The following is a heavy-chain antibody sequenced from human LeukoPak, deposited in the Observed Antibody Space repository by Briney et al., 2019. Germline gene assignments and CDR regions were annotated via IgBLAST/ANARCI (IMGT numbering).Heavy chain of an antibody. J-gene: IGHJ4*02. CDR3: ARGVEYSSSSGLGY. D-gene: IGHD6-6*01. Sequence: SETLSLTCTVSSGSISSYYWSWIRQPPGKGLEWIGYIYYSGSTNYNPSLKSRVTISVNTSKNQFSLKLSSVTAVDTAVYYCARGVEYSSSSGLGYWGQGTLVTVSS. CDR1: SGSISSYY. CDR2: IYYSGST. V-gene: IGHV4-59*01.